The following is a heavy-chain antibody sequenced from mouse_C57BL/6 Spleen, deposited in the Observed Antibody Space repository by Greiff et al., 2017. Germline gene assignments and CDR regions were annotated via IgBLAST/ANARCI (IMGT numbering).Heavy chain of an antibody. V-gene: IGHV1-75*01. CDR1: GYTFTDYY. Sequence: QVHVKQSGPELVKPGASVKISCKASGYTFTDYYINWVKQRPGQGLEWIGWIFPGSGSTYYNEKFKGKATLTVDKSSSTAYMLLSSLTSEDSAVYFCARGGSSGYVEAMDYWGQGTSVTVSS. D-gene: IGHD3-2*02. CDR2: IFPGSGST. CDR3: ARGGSSGYVEAMDY. J-gene: IGHJ4*01.